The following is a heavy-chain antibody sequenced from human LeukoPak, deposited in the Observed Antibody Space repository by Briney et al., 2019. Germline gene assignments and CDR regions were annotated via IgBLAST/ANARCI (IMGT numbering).Heavy chain of an antibody. J-gene: IGHJ4*02. CDR3: ARVRESITIFGVVTEYFDY. V-gene: IGHV4-4*07. Sequence: SETLSLTCTVSGGSISSHYWSWIRQPAGKGLEWIGRIYTSGSTNYNPSLKSRVTMSVDTSKNQFSLKLSSVTAADTAVYYCARVRESITIFGVVTEYFDYWGQGTLVTVSS. CDR2: IYTSGST. CDR1: GGSISSHY. D-gene: IGHD3-3*01.